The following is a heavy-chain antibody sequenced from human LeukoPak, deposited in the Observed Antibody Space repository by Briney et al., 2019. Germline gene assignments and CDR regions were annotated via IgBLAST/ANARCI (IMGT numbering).Heavy chain of an antibody. V-gene: IGHV3-23*01. Sequence: GGSLRLSCAASGFTFSSYAMSWVGQAPGKGLEWVSAISGSGGSTYYADSVKGRFTISRDNSKNTLYLQMNSLRAEDTAVYYCAKRGTSSGWYSFDYWGQGTLVTVSS. D-gene: IGHD6-19*01. CDR1: GFTFSSYA. J-gene: IGHJ4*02. CDR3: AKRGTSSGWYSFDY. CDR2: ISGSGGST.